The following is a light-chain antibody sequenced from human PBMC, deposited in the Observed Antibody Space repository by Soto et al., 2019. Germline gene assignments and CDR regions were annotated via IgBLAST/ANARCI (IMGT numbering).Light chain of an antibody. Sequence: DIQMTQSPSVLSASVGDRVTITCRASQSINSLLAWYQQKPGKAPKLLIYQASRLESGVSSRFSGSGSGTEFTLTISCLQPDDFATYYCQQYSTYKMFGQGTKVEIK. V-gene: IGKV1-5*03. CDR1: QSINSL. CDR3: QQYSTYKM. J-gene: IGKJ1*01. CDR2: QAS.